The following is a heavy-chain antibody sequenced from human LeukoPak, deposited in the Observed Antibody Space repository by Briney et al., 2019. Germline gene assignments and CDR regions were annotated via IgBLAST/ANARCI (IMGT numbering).Heavy chain of an antibody. J-gene: IGHJ5*02. V-gene: IGHV4-61*08. CDR3: ARVWRTWFDP. Sequence: SETLSLTCTVSGGSISSGGYYWSWIRQHPGKGLEWIGYIYNSGRTYYNPSLKSRVTISVDTSKNQFSLKLSSVTAADTAVYYCARVWRTWFDPWGQGTLVTVSS. D-gene: IGHD3-10*01. CDR1: GGSISSGGYY. CDR2: IYNSGRT.